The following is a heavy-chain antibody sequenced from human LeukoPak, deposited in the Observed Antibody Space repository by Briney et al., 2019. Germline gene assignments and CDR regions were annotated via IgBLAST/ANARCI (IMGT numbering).Heavy chain of an antibody. CDR1: GYTFTSYG. J-gene: IGHJ4*02. V-gene: IGHV1-18*01. Sequence: ASVTVSCTASGYTFTSYGISWVRQAPGQGLEWMGWISAYNGNTNYAQKLQGRVTMTTDTSTSTAYMELRSLRSDDTAVYYCARLTGRSSSWYHARHPVYFDYWGQGTLVTVSS. CDR2: ISAYNGNT. CDR3: ARLTGRSSSWYHARHPVYFDY. D-gene: IGHD6-13*01.